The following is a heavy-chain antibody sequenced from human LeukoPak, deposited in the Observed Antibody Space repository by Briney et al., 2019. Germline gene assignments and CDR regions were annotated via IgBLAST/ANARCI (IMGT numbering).Heavy chain of an antibody. Sequence: GASVKVSCKASGYTFTGYYMHWVRQAPGQGLEWMGWINPNSGGTNYAQKFQGRVTMTRDTSISTAYMELSRLRSDDTAVYYCSRVDSSEYGMDVWGQGTTVTVSS. V-gene: IGHV1-2*02. CDR1: GYTFTGYY. J-gene: IGHJ6*02. CDR3: SRVDSSEYGMDV. CDR2: INPNSGGT. D-gene: IGHD6-25*01.